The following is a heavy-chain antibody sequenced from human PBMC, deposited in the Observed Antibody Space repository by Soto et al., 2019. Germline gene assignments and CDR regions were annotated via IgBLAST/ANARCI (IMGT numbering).Heavy chain of an antibody. CDR2: ISSSSGYT. V-gene: IGHV3-11*06. Sequence: PGGSLRLSCAASGFTFSDYYMSWIRQAPGKGLEWVSYISSSSGYTNYADSVKGRFTISRDNAKNSLYLQMNSLRAEDTAVYYCARDISSSHWFDPWGQGTLVTVSS. CDR1: GFTFSDYY. CDR3: ARDISSSHWFDP. D-gene: IGHD6-13*01. J-gene: IGHJ5*02.